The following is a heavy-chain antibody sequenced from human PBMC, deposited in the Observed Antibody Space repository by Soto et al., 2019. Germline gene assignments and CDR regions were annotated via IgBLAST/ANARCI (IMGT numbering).Heavy chain of an antibody. CDR3: ARALRLRLAFDI. Sequence: ASVKVSCKASGGTFSSYAISWVRQAPGQGLEWMGGIIPIFGTANYAQKFQGRVTITADESTSTAYMELSSLRSEDTAVYYCARALRLRLAFDIWGQGTMVTVSS. D-gene: IGHD4-17*01. V-gene: IGHV1-69*13. J-gene: IGHJ3*02. CDR2: IIPIFGTA. CDR1: GGTFSSYA.